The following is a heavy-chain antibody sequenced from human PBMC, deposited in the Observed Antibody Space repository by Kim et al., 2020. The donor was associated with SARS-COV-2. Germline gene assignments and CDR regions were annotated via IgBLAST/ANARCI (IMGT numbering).Heavy chain of an antibody. J-gene: IGHJ4*02. D-gene: IGHD4-4*01. V-gene: IGHV3-48*01. CDR1: GFVFSSYS. CDR3: ARESWTTVGIRFEY. CDR2: ISDRSTAT. Sequence: GGSLRLSCAASGFVFSSYSMNWVRQAPGKGLEWVAYISDRSTATYYADSVKGRFSISRDNANNSLYLQMNNLRGEDTAVYFCARESWTTVGIRFEYWGQGTLLTVSS.